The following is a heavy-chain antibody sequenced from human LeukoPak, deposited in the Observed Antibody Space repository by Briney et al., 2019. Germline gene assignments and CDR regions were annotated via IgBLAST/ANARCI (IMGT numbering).Heavy chain of an antibody. J-gene: IGHJ4*02. Sequence: PGGSLRLSCAASGFTFSSSGMHWVRQAPGKGLEWVAVIWSDGSNKYYADSVEGRSTISRDNSKNTLYLQMNSLRAEDTAVYYCARDLGGSPFDYWGQGTLVTVSS. CDR1: GFTFSSSG. D-gene: IGHD1-26*01. CDR3: ARDLGGSPFDY. V-gene: IGHV3-33*01. CDR2: IWSDGSNK.